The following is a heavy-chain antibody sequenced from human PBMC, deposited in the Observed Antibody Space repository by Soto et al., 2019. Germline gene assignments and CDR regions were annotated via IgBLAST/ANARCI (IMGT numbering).Heavy chain of an antibody. V-gene: IGHV3-15*07. J-gene: IGHJ3*02. CDR2: IKSKTDGGTT. CDR3: TTEEVGAMSDAFDI. CDR1: GFTFSNAW. D-gene: IGHD1-26*01. Sequence: GGSLRLSCAASGFTFSNAWMNWVRQAPGKGLEWVGRIKSKTDGGTTDYAAPVKGRFTISRDDSTNTLYLQMNSLKTEDTAVYYCTTEEVGAMSDAFDIWGQGTMVTVSS.